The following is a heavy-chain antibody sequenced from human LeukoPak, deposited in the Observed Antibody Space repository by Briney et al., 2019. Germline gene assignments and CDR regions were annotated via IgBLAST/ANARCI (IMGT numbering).Heavy chain of an antibody. CDR1: GFTFSSYA. Sequence: GGSLRLTCAASGFTFSSYAMSWARQAPGKGLEWVSAISGSGGSTYYADSVKGRFTISRDNSKNTLYLQMNSLRAEDTAVYYCAKEGRSSHFYYGMDVWGQGTTVTVSS. V-gene: IGHV3-23*01. J-gene: IGHJ6*02. CDR2: ISGSGGST. CDR3: AKEGRSSHFYYGMDV. D-gene: IGHD3-16*02.